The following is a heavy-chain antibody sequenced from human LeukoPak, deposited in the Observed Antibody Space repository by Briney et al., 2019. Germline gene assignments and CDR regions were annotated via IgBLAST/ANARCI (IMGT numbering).Heavy chain of an antibody. D-gene: IGHD3-3*01. Sequence: SETLSLTCTVSGGSISSSSYYWGWIRQPPGKGLEWIGSIYYSGSTYYNPSLKSRVTISVDTSKNQFSLKLSSVTAADTAMYYCARLRPNYDFWSGSTGYYLDYWGQGTLVTVSS. J-gene: IGHJ4*02. CDR3: ARLRPNYDFWSGSTGYYLDY. CDR2: IYYSGST. V-gene: IGHV4-39*07. CDR1: GGSISSSSYY.